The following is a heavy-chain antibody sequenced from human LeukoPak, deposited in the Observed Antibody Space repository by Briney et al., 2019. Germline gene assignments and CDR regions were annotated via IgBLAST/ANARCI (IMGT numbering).Heavy chain of an antibody. CDR3: ARDLGSYDSSGYYYYYYGMDV. J-gene: IGHJ6*02. CDR1: GGSISSGGYY. CDR2: IYYSGST. V-gene: IGHV4-31*03. Sequence: PSQTLSLTCTVSGGSISSGGYYWSWIRQHPGKGLEWIGYIYYSGSTYYNPSLKSRVTISVDTSKNQFPLKLSSVTAADTGVYCCARDLGSYDSSGYYYYYYGMDVWGQGTTVTVSS. D-gene: IGHD3-22*01.